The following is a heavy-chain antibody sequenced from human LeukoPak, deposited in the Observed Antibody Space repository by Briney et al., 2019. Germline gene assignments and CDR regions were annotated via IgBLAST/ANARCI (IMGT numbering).Heavy chain of an antibody. CDR2: ISAYNGNT. CDR3: ARSRSLTGTTAWLPYYYYYGMDV. D-gene: IGHD1-7*01. CDR1: GYTFTSYG. J-gene: IGHJ6*02. V-gene: IGHV1-18*01. Sequence: ASVKVSCKASGYTFTSYGISWVRQAPGQGLEWMGWISAYNGNTNYAQKLQGRVTMTTDTSTSTAYMELRSLRSDDTAVYYCARSRSLTGTTAWLPYYYYYGMDVWGQGTTVTVSS.